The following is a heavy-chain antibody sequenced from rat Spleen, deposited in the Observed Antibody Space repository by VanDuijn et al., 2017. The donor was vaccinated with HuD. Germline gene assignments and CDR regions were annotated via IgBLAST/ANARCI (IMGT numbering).Heavy chain of an antibody. CDR1: GFTFSHHF. CDR2: ISSGGGGT. CDR3: ARGPNYGGWPDYFDY. Sequence: EVQLVESGGGLVQPGGSMKLSCAASGFTFSHHFLAWVRQAPKKGLEWVASISSGGGGTYYPDSVKGRFTISRDNAKSTLYLQMDSLRSEDTAIYYCARGPNYGGWPDYFDYWGQGVMVTVSS. J-gene: IGHJ2*01. V-gene: IGHV5-25*01. D-gene: IGHD1-11*01.